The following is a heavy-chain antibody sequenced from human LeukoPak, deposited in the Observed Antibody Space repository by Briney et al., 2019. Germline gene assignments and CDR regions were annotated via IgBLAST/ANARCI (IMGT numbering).Heavy chain of an antibody. CDR2: IYYSGST. Sequence: SETLSLTCTVSGGSVNSGSYYWNWIRQPPGKGLEWIGYIYYSGSTNYNPSLKSRVTISVDTTKNQFSLKLSSVTAADTAVYYCARAAYSGSYHSDYWGQGTLVTVSS. V-gene: IGHV4-61*01. D-gene: IGHD1-26*01. CDR3: ARAAYSGSYHSDY. J-gene: IGHJ4*02. CDR1: GGSVNSGSYY.